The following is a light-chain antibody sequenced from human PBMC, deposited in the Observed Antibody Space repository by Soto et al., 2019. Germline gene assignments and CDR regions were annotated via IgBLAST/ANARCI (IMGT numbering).Light chain of an antibody. Sequence: EIAMTQSPATLSVSPGERATLSCRASQSISTELAWYQQIPGQPPRLLIYSASTRATGVPARFXGSGSGSXXXXXXXGLQSEDFAIYYCQQGHNWPLTFGQGTRLEI. J-gene: IGKJ2*01. CDR1: QSISTE. CDR3: QQGHNWPLT. V-gene: IGKV3-15*01. CDR2: SAS.